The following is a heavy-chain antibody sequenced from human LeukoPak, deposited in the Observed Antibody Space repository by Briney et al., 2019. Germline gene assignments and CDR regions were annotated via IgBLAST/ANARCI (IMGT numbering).Heavy chain of an antibody. CDR3: AREVGYYDSSGYFDY. Sequence: SETLSRTCTVSGGSISSGGDYWSWIRQHPGKGLEWIGYIYYSGSTYSNPSLKSRVTISVDTSKNQFSLRLSSVTAADTAVYYCAREVGYYDSSGYFDYWGQGTLVTVSS. V-gene: IGHV4-31*03. CDR1: GGSISSGGDY. J-gene: IGHJ4*02. CDR2: IYYSGST. D-gene: IGHD3-22*01.